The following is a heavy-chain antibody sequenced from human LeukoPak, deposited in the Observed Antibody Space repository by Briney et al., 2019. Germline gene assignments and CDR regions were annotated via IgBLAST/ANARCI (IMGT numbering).Heavy chain of an antibody. CDR3: ARVGASSWYATGGY. J-gene: IGHJ4*02. D-gene: IGHD6-13*01. CDR2: INPNSGGT. V-gene: IGHV1-2*02. CDR1: GYTFTSYG. Sequence: ASVKVSCKASGYTFTSYGISWVRQAPGQGLEWMGWINPNSGGTNYAQKFQGRVTMTRDTSISTAYMELSRLRSDDTAVYYCARVGASSWYATGGYWGQGTLVTVSS.